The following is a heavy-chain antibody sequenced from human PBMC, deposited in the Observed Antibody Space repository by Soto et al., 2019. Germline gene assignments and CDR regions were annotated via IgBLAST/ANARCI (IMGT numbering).Heavy chain of an antibody. J-gene: IGHJ3*01. V-gene: IGHV1-46*01. CDR1: GFSFTSYY. CDR3: ARRFAFGYYDTSGNNAFDF. D-gene: IGHD3-22*01. Sequence: QMQLVQSGDEVKKPGASVRVSCKALGFSFTSYYVHWVRQAPGQGLEWMGNINPSVGSTYYAQKFQGRVTLAGDQATEKVYMELSSMTSDDTAVYYWARRFAFGYYDTSGNNAFDFWGQGTMVTVSS. CDR2: INPSVGST.